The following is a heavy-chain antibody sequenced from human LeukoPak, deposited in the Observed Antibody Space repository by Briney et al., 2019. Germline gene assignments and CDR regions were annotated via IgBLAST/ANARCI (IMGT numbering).Heavy chain of an antibody. J-gene: IGHJ3*02. V-gene: IGHV4-4*07. D-gene: IGHD3-22*01. CDR1: GGSISSYY. CDR2: IQTSGIP. Sequence: SETLSRTGSGSGGSISSYYWSWIRQAAGKGLEWIGRIQTSGIPTYTPSLKSRVTISVDTSNSPSSLQLSSLTAADTAVYFCARGPYSYHSSGAFDIWGQGTIVTVSS. CDR3: ARGPYSYHSSGAFDI.